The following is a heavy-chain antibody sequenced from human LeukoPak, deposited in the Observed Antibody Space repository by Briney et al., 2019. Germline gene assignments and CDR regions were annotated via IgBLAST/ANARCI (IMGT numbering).Heavy chain of an antibody. J-gene: IGHJ6*02. Sequence: PSETLSLTCTVSGGSISSGDYYWSWIRQPPGKGLEWIGYIYYSGSTYYNPSLKSRVTISVDTSKDQFSLKLSSVTAADTAVYYCARDYSAPGIAAADGMDVWDQGTTVTVSS. CDR2: IYYSGST. CDR3: ARDYSAPGIAAADGMDV. V-gene: IGHV4-30-4*01. CDR1: GGSISSGDYY. D-gene: IGHD6-13*01.